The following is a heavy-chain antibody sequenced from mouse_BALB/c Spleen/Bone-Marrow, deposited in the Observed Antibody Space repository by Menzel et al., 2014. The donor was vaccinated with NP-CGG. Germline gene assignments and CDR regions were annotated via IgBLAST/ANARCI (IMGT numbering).Heavy chain of an antibody. V-gene: IGHV14-3*02. CDR2: IDPANDNT. CDR1: GFNIKDTY. CDR3: ARADGYYAWFAY. J-gene: IGHJ3*01. D-gene: IGHD2-3*01. Sequence: VQLQQSGAEFVKPGASVKLSWTASGFNIKDTYMHWVKRRPEQGPEWIGRIDPANDNTKYDPKFQGKATITADTSSNTAYLQLSSLTSEDTAVYYCARADGYYAWFAYWGQGTLVTVSA.